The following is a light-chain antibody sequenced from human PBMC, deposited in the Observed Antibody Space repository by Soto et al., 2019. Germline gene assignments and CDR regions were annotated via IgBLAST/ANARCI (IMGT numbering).Light chain of an antibody. Sequence: QSVLTQPRSLSGSPGLSVTISCTGTSSDVGGYNFVSWYQQHPGKAPKLMIYDVSKRPSGVPDRFSASKSDNTASLTISGLQADDEADYYCCSYAGGYMVFGGGTKVTVL. J-gene: IGLJ2*01. CDR3: CSYAGGYMV. V-gene: IGLV2-11*01. CDR1: SSDVGGYNF. CDR2: DVS.